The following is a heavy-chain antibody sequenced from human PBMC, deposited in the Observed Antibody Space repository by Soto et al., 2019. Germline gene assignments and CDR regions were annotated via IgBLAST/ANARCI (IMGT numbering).Heavy chain of an antibody. CDR1: GGSISSYY. D-gene: IGHD3-3*01. J-gene: IGHJ5*02. CDR3: ARGWGITIFGVGPRGNGFAP. Sequence: ASETLSLTCTVSGGSISSYYWSWIRQPPGKGLEWIGYIYYSGSTNYNPSLKSRVTISVDTSKNQFSLKLSSVTAADAAVYYCARGWGITIFGVGPRGNGFAPWGQGTLVTVSS. CDR2: IYYSGST. V-gene: IGHV4-59*01.